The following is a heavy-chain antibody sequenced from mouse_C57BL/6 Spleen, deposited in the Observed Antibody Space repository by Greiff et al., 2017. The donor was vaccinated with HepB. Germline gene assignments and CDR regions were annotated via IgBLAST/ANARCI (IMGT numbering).Heavy chain of an antibody. V-gene: IGHV1-81*01. Sequence: QVQLKQSGAELARPGASVKLSCKASGYTFTSYGISWVKQRTGQGLEWIGEIYPRSGNTYYNEKFKGKATLTADKSSSTAYMELRSLTSEDSAVYFCARNAIYYDYVWFAYWGQGTLVTVSA. CDR3: ARNAIYYDYVWFAY. D-gene: IGHD2-4*01. CDR2: IYPRSGNT. CDR1: GYTFTSYG. J-gene: IGHJ3*01.